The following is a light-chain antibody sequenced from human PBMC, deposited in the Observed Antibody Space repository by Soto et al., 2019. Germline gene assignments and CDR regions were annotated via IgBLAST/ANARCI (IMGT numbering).Light chain of an antibody. CDR2: AAS. CDR3: QQLRMYTST. V-gene: IGKV1-9*01. CDR1: QDIAIY. Sequence: IQFTQSPSSLSASVGDRATLSCRAIQDIAIYLAWYPHKPGEAPKLLIYAASTLYGGVPSRFSGSGAGTDCALTITSLQAEDVETDYCQQLRMYTSTFGGGTKVDIK. J-gene: IGKJ4*01.